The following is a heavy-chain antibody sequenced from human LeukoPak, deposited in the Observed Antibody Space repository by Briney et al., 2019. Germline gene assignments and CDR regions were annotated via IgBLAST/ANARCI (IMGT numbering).Heavy chain of an antibody. CDR2: INNSGGRT. V-gene: IGHV3-23*01. CDR1: GFTVSNNY. J-gene: IGHJ4*02. Sequence: GGSLRLSCVVSGFTVSNNYMSWVRQAPGKGLEWVSGINNSGGRTDYADSGKGRFTISRDNSKNTLYLQMNSLRAEDTAVYYCAKHDSSGYYYAYFDYWGQGTLVTVSS. D-gene: IGHD3-22*01. CDR3: AKHDSSGYYYAYFDY.